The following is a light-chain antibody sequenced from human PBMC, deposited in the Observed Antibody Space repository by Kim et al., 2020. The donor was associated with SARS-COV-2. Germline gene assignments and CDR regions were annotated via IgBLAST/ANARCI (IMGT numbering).Light chain of an antibody. CDR2: AAS. CDR3: QQSYNAPWT. V-gene: IGKV1-39*01. Sequence: DIQMTQSPSSLSASVGDRVTITCRASQSITTYLKWYQQKPGKAPKVLIYAASSLESGVPPRFSGSGSGTDFTLTISSLHPEDFATYYCQQSYNAPWTFGRGTKVDIK. CDR1: QSITTY. J-gene: IGKJ1*01.